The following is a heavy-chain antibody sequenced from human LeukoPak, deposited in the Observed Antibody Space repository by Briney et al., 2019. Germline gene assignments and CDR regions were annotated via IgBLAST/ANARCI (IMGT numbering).Heavy chain of an antibody. V-gene: IGHV3-23*01. CDR2: IAGGGGRT. D-gene: IGHD3-16*01. J-gene: IGHJ3*02. CDR1: GFTFSSYA. CDR3: AKGGRSGDAFDI. Sequence: GGSLRLSCAASGFTFSSYAMTWVRQAPGKGLEWVSAIAGGGGRTYYADSVKGRFTISRDNSKNTLCLQMNSLRAEDTAVYYCAKGGRSGDAFDIWGQGTMVTVSS.